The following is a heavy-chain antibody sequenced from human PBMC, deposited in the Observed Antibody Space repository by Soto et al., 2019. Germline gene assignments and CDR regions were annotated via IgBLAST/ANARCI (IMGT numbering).Heavy chain of an antibody. Sequence: GGSLRLSCAASGFTFSSYAMSWVRQAPGKGLEWVSAISGSGGSTYYADSVKGRFTISRDNSKNTLYLQMNSLRAEDTAVYYCAKGVGGIGAARPLYLLDYWGQGTLVTVSS. D-gene: IGHD6-6*01. CDR2: ISGSGGST. CDR1: GFTFSSYA. J-gene: IGHJ4*02. CDR3: AKGVGGIGAARPLYLLDY. V-gene: IGHV3-23*01.